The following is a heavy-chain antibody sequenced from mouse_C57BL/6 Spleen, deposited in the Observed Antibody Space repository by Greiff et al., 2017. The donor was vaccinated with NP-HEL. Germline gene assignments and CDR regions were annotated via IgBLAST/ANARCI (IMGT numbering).Heavy chain of an antibody. CDR1: GFSLTSYG. Sequence: VQLQESGPGLVQPSQSLSITCTVSGFSLTSYGVHWVRQSPGKGLEWLGVIWRGGSTDYNAAFMFRLSITKNNSKSQVFYKMNRLQDDDTAIYYCAKRLEPYYAMDDWGQGTSVTVAS. CDR3: AKRLEPYYAMDD. J-gene: IGHJ4*01. D-gene: IGHD2-13*01. CDR2: IWRGGST. V-gene: IGHV2-5*01.